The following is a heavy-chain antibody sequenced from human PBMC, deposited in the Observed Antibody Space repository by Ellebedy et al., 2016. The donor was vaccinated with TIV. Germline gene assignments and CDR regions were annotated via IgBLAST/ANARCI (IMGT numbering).Heavy chain of an antibody. CDR2: IYHSGST. CDR1: GGSISSYY. Sequence: MPSETLSLTCTVSGGSISSYYWSWIRQPPGKGLEWIGYIYHSGSTNYNPSLKSRVTISVDTSKNQFSLKLSSVTAADTAVYYCARGPDTAMVGNLDYWGQGTLVTVSS. D-gene: IGHD5-18*01. J-gene: IGHJ4*02. V-gene: IGHV4-59*12. CDR3: ARGPDTAMVGNLDY.